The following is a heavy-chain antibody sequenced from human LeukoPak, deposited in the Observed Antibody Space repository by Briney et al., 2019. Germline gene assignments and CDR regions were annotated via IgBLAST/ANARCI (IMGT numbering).Heavy chain of an antibody. CDR3: ARNKYYDYVWGSYRYHNWFDP. J-gene: IGHJ5*02. Sequence: SETLSLTCTVSGGSISSYYWSWIRQPPGKGLEWIGYIYYSGSTNYNPSLKSRVTISVDTSKNQFSLKLSSVTAADTAVYYCARNKYYDYVWGSYRYHNWFDPWGQGTLVTVSS. D-gene: IGHD3-16*02. V-gene: IGHV4-59*08. CDR2: IYYSGST. CDR1: GGSISSYY.